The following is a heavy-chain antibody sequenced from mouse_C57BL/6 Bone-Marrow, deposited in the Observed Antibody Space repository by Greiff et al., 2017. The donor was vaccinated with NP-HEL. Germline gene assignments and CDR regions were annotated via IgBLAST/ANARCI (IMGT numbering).Heavy chain of an antibody. J-gene: IGHJ3*01. CDR2: INPSSGYT. Sequence: VQLVESGAELARPGASVKMSCKASGYTFTSYTMHWVKQRPGQGLEWIGYINPSSGYTKYNQKFKDKATLTADKSSSTAYMQLSSLTSEDSAVYYCARRDYYGSSYPPWFAYWGQGTLVTVSA. V-gene: IGHV1-4*01. D-gene: IGHD1-1*01. CDR3: ARRDYYGSSYPPWFAY. CDR1: GYTFTSYT.